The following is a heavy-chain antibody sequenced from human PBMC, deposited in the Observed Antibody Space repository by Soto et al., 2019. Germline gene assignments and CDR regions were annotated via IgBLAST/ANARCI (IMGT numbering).Heavy chain of an antibody. CDR2: VHSSGTT. CDR3: ARDRWFDP. V-gene: IGHV4-59*01. J-gene: IGHJ5*02. Sequence: QVQLQESGPGLVKPSETLSLTCTVSGGSISTYYWSWIRQPPGKSLERIGYVHSSGTTIYRPSLKSRVTISLDTSKNQCSLKLSSVTAADTAVYYCARDRWFDPWGQGTLVTVSS. CDR1: GGSISTYY.